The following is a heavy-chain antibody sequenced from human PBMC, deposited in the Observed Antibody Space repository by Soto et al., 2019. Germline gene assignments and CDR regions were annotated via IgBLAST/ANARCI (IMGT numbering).Heavy chain of an antibody. Sequence: EVPLVESGGGLVQPGMSLRLSCAASGFTFDDYAMHWVRQAPGKGLEWVSGISWNSGSIGYADSVKGRFTISRDNAKNSLYLQMYSLRAEDTALYYCAKDAITMVRGVISYYGMDVWGQGTTVTVSS. CDR1: GFTFDDYA. J-gene: IGHJ6*02. CDR3: AKDAITMVRGVISYYGMDV. CDR2: ISWNSGSI. D-gene: IGHD3-10*01. V-gene: IGHV3-9*01.